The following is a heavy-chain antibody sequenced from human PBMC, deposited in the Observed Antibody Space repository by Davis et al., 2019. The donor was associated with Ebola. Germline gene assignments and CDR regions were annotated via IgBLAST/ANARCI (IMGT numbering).Heavy chain of an antibody. Sequence: QKLQGRVTMTTDTSTSTAYMELSSLRSEDTAVYYCARGSLMTTVTMDVWGQGTTVTVSS. J-gene: IGHJ6*02. CDR3: ARGSLMTTVTMDV. V-gene: IGHV1-18*01. D-gene: IGHD4-17*01.